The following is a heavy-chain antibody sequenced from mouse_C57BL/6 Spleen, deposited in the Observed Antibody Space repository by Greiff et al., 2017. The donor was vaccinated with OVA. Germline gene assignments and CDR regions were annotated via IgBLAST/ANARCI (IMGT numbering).Heavy chain of an antibody. J-gene: IGHJ2*01. Sequence: QVQLQQPGAELVKPGASVKMSCKASGYTFTSYWLTWVKQRPGQGLEWIGDIYPGSGSTNYNEKFKSKATLTVDTSSSTAYMQLSSLTSEDSAVYYCARRETRGYYFDYWGQGTTLTVSS. V-gene: IGHV1-55*01. CDR1: GYTFTSYW. D-gene: IGHD3-1*01. CDR2: IYPGSGST. CDR3: ARRETRGYYFDY.